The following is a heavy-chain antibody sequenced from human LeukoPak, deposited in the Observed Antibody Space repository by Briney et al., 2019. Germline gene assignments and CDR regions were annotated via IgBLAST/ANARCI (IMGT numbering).Heavy chain of an antibody. Sequence: GGSLRLSCTTSGFTFGKYIMTWVRQAPGNGLEWVSSIGSGDDITFYADSVKGRFTISRDNSKNTLYLQMNSLRAEDTAVYYCAKDPRIQGYDYGTVLDYWGQGTLVTVSS. CDR1: GFTFGKYI. D-gene: IGHD5-18*01. CDR2: IGSGDDIT. CDR3: AKDPRIQGYDYGTVLDY. J-gene: IGHJ4*02. V-gene: IGHV3-23*01.